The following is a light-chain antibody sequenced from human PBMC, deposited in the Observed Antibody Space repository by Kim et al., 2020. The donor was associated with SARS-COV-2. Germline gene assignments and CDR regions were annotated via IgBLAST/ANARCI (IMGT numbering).Light chain of an antibody. V-gene: IGKV3-15*01. Sequence: PGERATLSCRASQSVSSNLAWYQQKPGQAPRLLIYGASTRATGIPARFSGSESGTEFTLTISSLQSEDFAVYYCQQYNNWPPELTFGGGTKVDI. CDR3: QQYNNWPPELT. CDR2: GAS. J-gene: IGKJ4*01. CDR1: QSVSSN.